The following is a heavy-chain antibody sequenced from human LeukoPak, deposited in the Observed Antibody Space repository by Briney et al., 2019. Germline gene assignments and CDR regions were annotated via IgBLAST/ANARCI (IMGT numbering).Heavy chain of an antibody. V-gene: IGHV4-39*01. Sequence: SETLSLTCTVSGGSISSSSYYCGWIRQPPGKGLEWIGSIYYSGSTYYNPSLKSRVTISVDTSKNQFSLKLSSVTAADTAVYYCARIDYGGGYYYYSYYYMDVWGKGTTVTVSS. J-gene: IGHJ6*03. CDR1: GGSISSSSYY. CDR3: ARIDYGGGYYYYSYYYMDV. CDR2: IYYSGST. D-gene: IGHD3-16*01.